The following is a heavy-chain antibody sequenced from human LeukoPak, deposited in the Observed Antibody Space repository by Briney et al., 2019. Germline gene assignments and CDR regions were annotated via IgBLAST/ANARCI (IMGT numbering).Heavy chain of an antibody. CDR2: VHQSGVT. J-gene: IGHJ4*02. CDR1: GGFISSINW. Sequence: SGTLYLTCAVSGGFISSINWWSWVRQPPGRGLEWIGEVHQSGVTNYNPSLKSRVTISVDKSKNQFSLKLSSVTAADTAVYYCASKSSIAARPFDYWGQGTLVTVSS. V-gene: IGHV4-4*02. D-gene: IGHD6-6*01. CDR3: ASKSSIAARPFDY.